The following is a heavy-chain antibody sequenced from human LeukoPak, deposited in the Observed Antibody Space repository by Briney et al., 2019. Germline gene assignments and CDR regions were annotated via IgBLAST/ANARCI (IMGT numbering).Heavy chain of an antibody. CDR1: GFTFSSYW. D-gene: IGHD6-13*01. CDR3: ARDHGIAAAAVYYYYMDV. Sequence: GGSLRLSCAASGFTFSSYWMSWVRQAPGKGLEWVVNIKQDGSEKYYVDSVKGRFTISRDNAKNSLYLQMNSLRAEDTAVYYCARDHGIAAAAVYYYYMDVWGKGTTVTVSS. J-gene: IGHJ6*03. V-gene: IGHV3-7*01. CDR2: IKQDGSEK.